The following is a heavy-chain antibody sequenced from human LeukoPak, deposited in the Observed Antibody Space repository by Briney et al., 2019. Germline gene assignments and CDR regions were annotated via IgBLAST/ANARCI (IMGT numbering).Heavy chain of an antibody. D-gene: IGHD6-19*01. V-gene: IGHV3-48*03. J-gene: IGHJ4*02. CDR2: ISSSGSTI. Sequence: GSLRLSCAASGFTFSSYEMNWVRQAPGKGLEWVSYISSSGSTIYYADSVKGRFTISRDNSKNTLYLQMNSLRAEDTAVYLCARRSGVAVAGAFDYWGQGTLVTVSS. CDR3: ARRSGVAVAGAFDY. CDR1: GFTFSSYE.